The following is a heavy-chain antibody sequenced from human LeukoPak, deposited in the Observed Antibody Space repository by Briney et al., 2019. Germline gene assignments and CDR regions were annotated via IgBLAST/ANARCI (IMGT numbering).Heavy chain of an antibody. CDR3: ARSSLAISRVVAAVSDY. V-gene: IGHV1-2*06. J-gene: IGHJ4*02. CDR1: GYTFTGYY. Sequence: ASVKVSCKASGYTFTGYYMHWVRQAPGQGLEWMGRINPNSGGTNYAQEFQGRVTMTRDTSISTAYMELSRLRSDDTAVYYCARSSLAISRVVAAVSDYWGQGTLVTVSS. CDR2: INPNSGGT. D-gene: IGHD2-15*01.